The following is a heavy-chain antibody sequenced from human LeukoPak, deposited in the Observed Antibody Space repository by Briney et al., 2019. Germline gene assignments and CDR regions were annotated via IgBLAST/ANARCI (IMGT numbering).Heavy chain of an antibody. CDR2: INHSGST. D-gene: IGHD3-22*01. V-gene: IGHV4-34*01. Sequence: PSETLSLTCAVYGGSFSGYYWSWIRQPPGKGLEWIGEINHSGSTDYNPSLKSRVTISVDTSKNQFSLKLSSVTAADTAVYYCARGLGYYDSSGAWGQGTLVTVSS. CDR3: ARGLGYYDSSGA. J-gene: IGHJ5*02. CDR1: GGSFSGYY.